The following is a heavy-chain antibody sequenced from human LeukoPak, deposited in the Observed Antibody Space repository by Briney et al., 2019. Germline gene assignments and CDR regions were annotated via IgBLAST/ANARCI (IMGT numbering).Heavy chain of an antibody. V-gene: IGHV3-7*01. D-gene: IGHD3-16*01. CDR3: AREFEATGFWALDY. CDR2: TNQDESEK. J-gene: IGHJ4*02. Sequence: GGSLRLSCAASGFTFSRYWMSWVRQAPGKGLERVANTNQDESEKYFVNSVKGRFTISRDNAKNTLYLQMNSLRAEDTAVYYCAREFEATGFWALDYWGQGTLVTASS. CDR1: GFTFSRYW.